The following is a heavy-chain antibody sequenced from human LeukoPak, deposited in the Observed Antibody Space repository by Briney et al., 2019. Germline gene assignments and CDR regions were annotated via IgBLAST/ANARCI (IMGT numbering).Heavy chain of an antibody. Sequence: SETLSLTCTVSGDSISGFYWSCIRQAAGKGLEWIGHIYTSGGTNYNPSLKSRVTMSVDMSKNQFSLKLRSVTAADTAVYYCARDVVAARGSFDYWGQGTLVTVSS. CDR2: IYTSGGT. J-gene: IGHJ4*02. V-gene: IGHV4-4*07. CDR3: ARDVVAARGSFDY. D-gene: IGHD2-2*01. CDR1: GDSISGFY.